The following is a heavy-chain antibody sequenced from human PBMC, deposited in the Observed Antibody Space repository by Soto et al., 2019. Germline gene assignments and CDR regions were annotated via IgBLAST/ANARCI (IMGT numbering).Heavy chain of an antibody. J-gene: IGHJ4*02. V-gene: IGHV1-18*04. CDR2: ISAYNGNT. Sequence: QVHLEQSGAEVRKPGASVKVSCKASGYTFNSFGINWVRQAPGQGLEWLGWISAYNGNTNYAQKFHGRVTMTADTSTTTAYLELTSLRSGDTAVYYCAREFQYDSGGFHELYFWGQGTLVTVSS. D-gene: IGHD3-22*01. CDR3: AREFQYDSGGFHELYF. CDR1: GYTFNSFG.